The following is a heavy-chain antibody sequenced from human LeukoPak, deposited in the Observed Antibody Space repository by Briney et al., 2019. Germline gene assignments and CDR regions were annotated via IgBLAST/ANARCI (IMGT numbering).Heavy chain of an antibody. CDR1: GGSISGYY. V-gene: IGHV4-4*07. J-gene: IGHJ4*02. CDR3: ATEESVWTAAAGGFEY. CDR2: LYNSGNT. Sequence: SETLSLTCTVSGGSISGYYWSWIRQPSGKGLEWIGCLYNSGNTNYNPSLKSRVNILVDKSKNQFSLKLNSVTAADSAVYFCATEESVWTAAAGGFEYWGQGALVTVSS. D-gene: IGHD6-13*01.